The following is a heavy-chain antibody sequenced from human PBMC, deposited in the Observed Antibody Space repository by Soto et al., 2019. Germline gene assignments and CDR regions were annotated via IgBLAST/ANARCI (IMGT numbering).Heavy chain of an antibody. CDR1: GGSISSGGYY. V-gene: IGHV4-31*03. CDR3: ARAGAAAGTINYYYYGMDV. CDR2: IYYSGST. Sequence: QVQLQESGPGLVKPSQTLSLTCTVSGGSISSGGYYWSWIRQHPGKGLEWIGYIYYSGSTYYNPSLKSRVTISVDTSKNQFSLKLSSVTAADTAVYYCARAGAAAGTINYYYYGMDVWGQGTTVTVSS. J-gene: IGHJ6*02. D-gene: IGHD6-13*01.